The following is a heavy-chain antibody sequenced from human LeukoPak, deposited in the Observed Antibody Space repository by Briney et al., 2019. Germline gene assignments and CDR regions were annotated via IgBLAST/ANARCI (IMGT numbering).Heavy chain of an antibody. CDR2: IIPILGIA. CDR3: ASSPDPDYYDSSGLYYFDY. Sequence: PVKVSCKASGGTFSSYAISWVRQAPGQGLEWMGRIIPILGIANYAQKFQGRVTITADKSTSTAYMELSSLRSEDTAVYYCASSPDPDYYDSSGLYYFDYWGQGTLVTVSS. V-gene: IGHV1-69*04. J-gene: IGHJ4*02. CDR1: GGTFSSYA. D-gene: IGHD3-22*01.